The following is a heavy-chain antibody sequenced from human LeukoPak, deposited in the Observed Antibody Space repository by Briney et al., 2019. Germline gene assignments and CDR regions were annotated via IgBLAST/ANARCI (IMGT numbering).Heavy chain of an antibody. J-gene: IGHJ4*02. D-gene: IGHD4-17*01. CDR3: GSYYGINWVIGY. Sequence: GGSLRLFCEGSGFSLSEYWMSWVRQAPGKGPEWVASEKQGGRENYYVDSVQGRFDLSRDDAKNSLYLPMNTLRSDDTAFYCCGSYYGINWVIGYWGQVTLVTVSS. CDR1: GFSLSEYW. V-gene: IGHV3-7*01. CDR2: EKQGGREN.